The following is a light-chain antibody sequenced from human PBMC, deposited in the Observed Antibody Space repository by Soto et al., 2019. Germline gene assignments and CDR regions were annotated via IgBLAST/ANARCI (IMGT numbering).Light chain of an antibody. CDR2: STN. CDR1: SGSVSTSYY. Sequence: QAMVTQEPSFSASPGGTVTLTCGLSSGSVSTSYYPSWYQQTPGQAPRTLIYSTNTRSSGVPDRFSGSILGNKAALTITGAQADDESDYYCVLYMGSGISVFGGGTKLTVL. V-gene: IGLV8-61*01. CDR3: VLYMGSGISV. J-gene: IGLJ3*02.